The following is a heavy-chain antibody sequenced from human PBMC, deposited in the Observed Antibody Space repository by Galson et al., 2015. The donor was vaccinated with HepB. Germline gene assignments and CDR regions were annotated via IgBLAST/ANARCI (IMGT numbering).Heavy chain of an antibody. Sequence: SLRLSCAASGFTFSRSGMHWVRQPPGKGLEWVAFISYDGSGKKYADSVKGRFTISRDNSNNTLYLQMTSLRLEDTAVYYCSKAVAVSGHSRWFDPWGQGALVIVSS. V-gene: IGHV3-30*18. D-gene: IGHD5/OR15-5a*01. CDR2: ISYDGSGK. CDR3: SKAVAVSGHSRWFDP. J-gene: IGHJ5*02. CDR1: GFTFSRSG.